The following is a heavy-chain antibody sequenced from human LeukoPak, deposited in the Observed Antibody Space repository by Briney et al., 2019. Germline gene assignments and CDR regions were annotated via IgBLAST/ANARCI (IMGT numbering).Heavy chain of an antibody. Sequence: GGSLRLSCAASGFTFSTYWMSWVRQVPGKGLEWVANIKEDGSEKYYVDSVKGRFIISRDNAKNALNLQMNSLRAEDTAVYYCARDPAAWDYWGRGTLVTVSS. V-gene: IGHV3-7*01. CDR3: ARDPAAWDY. J-gene: IGHJ4*02. CDR1: GFTFSTYW. D-gene: IGHD6-13*01. CDR2: IKEDGSEK.